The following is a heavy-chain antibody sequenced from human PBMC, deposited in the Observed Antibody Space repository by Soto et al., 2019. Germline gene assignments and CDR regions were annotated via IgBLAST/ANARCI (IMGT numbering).Heavy chain of an antibody. CDR2: TSGSGDNT. D-gene: IGHD5-12*01. J-gene: IGHJ4*02. Sequence: GSLRLSCAASGFSFDDYAMTWVRQAAGKGLEWVSATSGSGDNTYYADSVKGRFTISRDNSKNTLYLQLNSLRAEDTAVYYCEKGYHSGYDLAYFDSWGQGTPAPVSP. CDR1: GFSFDDYA. CDR3: EKGYHSGYDLAYFDS. V-gene: IGHV3-23*01.